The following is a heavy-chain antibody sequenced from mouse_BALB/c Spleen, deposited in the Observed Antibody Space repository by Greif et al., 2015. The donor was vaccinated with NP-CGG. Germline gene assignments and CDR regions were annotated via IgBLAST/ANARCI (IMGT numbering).Heavy chain of an antibody. CDR1: GYAFTNYL. V-gene: IGHV1-54*03. D-gene: IGHD2-14*01. CDR2: INPGSGGT. CDR3: ARGEVRRRTGAWFAY. Sequence: QVQLQQPGAELVRPGTSVKVSCKASGYAFTNYLIEWVKQRPGQGLEWIGVINPGSGGTNYNEEFKGKATLTADKSSSTAYMQLSSLTSDDSAVYFCARGEVRRRTGAWFAYWGQGTLVTVSA. J-gene: IGHJ3*01.